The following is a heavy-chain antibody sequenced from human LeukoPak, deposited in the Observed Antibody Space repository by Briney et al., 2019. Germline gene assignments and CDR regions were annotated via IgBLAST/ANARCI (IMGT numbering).Heavy chain of an antibody. CDR3: SRAYNWFDP. J-gene: IGHJ5*02. CDR2: INHSGST. CDR1: GGSFSGYY. Sequence: SETLSLTCAVYGGSFSGYYWSWIRQPPGKGLEWIGEINHSGSTNYNPSLKSRVTISVDTSKNQFSLTLSSVTAADTAVYYCSRAYNWFDPWGQGTLVTVSS. V-gene: IGHV4-34*01.